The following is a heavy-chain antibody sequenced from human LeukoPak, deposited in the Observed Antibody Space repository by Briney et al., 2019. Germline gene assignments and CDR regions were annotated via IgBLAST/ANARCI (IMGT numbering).Heavy chain of an antibody. V-gene: IGHV1-2*02. Sequence: ASVKVSCKASGYTFTGYYMHWVRQARGQGLEWMGWINPNSGGTNYAQKFQGRVTMTRDTSTSTVYMELSSLRSEDTAVYYCARVRKRITMIVVTKAEGWFDPWGQGTLVTVSS. D-gene: IGHD3-22*01. CDR1: GYTFTGYY. CDR2: INPNSGGT. J-gene: IGHJ5*02. CDR3: ARVRKRITMIVVTKAEGWFDP.